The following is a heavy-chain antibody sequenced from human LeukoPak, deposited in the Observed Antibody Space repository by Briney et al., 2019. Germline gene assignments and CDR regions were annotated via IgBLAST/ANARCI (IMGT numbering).Heavy chain of an antibody. CDR3: ARGSGDLDN. Sequence: GGSLRLSCAASGFTFSSSWMNWVRQAPGKGLEWVASIEQDGSEKCYVDSVKGRFSISRDNVQKSLSLQMKSLRAEDTAVYYCARGSGDLDNWGQGTLVTVSS. D-gene: IGHD2-15*01. CDR2: IEQDGSEK. J-gene: IGHJ4*02. V-gene: IGHV3-7*01. CDR1: GFTFSSSW.